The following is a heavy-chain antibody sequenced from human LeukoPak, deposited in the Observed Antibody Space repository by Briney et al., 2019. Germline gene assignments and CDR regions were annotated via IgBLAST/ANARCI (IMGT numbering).Heavy chain of an antibody. CDR1: GFTLSSYG. D-gene: IGHD3-22*01. CDR2: IRYDGSDK. J-gene: IGHJ4*02. Sequence: PGGSLRLSCAASGFTLSSYGMHWVRQAPGKGLEWVAFIRYDGSDKYYADSVKGRFTISKDNSKNTLYLQMNSLRAEDTAVYYCAKICYYDSSGPFDYWGQGTLVTVSS. CDR3: AKICYYDSSGPFDY. V-gene: IGHV3-30*02.